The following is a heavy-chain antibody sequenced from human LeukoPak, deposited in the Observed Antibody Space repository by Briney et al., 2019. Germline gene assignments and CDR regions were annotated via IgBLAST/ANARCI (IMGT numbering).Heavy chain of an antibody. D-gene: IGHD6-19*01. CDR3: ARARSPGLWLVMFDY. CDR1: GGTFSSYA. Sequence: ASVKVSCKASGGTFSSYAISWVRQAPGQGLEWMGGIIPIFGTANYAQKFQGRVTITADESTSTAYMELSSLRSEDTAVYYCARARSPGLWLVMFDYWGQGTLVTVSS. CDR2: IIPIFGTA. J-gene: IGHJ4*02. V-gene: IGHV1-69*13.